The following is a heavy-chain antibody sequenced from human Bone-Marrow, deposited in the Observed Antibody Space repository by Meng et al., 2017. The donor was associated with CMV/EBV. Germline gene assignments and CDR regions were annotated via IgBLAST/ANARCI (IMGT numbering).Heavy chain of an antibody. CDR3: ARDNLLYYYGMDV. Sequence: SEPLSLTCTVPGGSVSSGSYYWSWIRQPPGKGLEWIGYIYYSGSTNYNPSLKSRVTISVDTSKNQFSLKLSSVTAADTAVYYCARDNLLYYYGMDVWGQGSTVTVSS. CDR2: IYYSGST. V-gene: IGHV4-61*01. D-gene: IGHD1-14*01. J-gene: IGHJ6*02. CDR1: GGSVSSGSYY.